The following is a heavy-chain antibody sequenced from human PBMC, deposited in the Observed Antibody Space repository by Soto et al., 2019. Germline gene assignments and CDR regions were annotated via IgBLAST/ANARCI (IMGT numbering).Heavy chain of an antibody. CDR3: ARGAATVTPGWFDP. D-gene: IGHD4-17*01. CDR2: HYHSGST. Sequence: SETLSLTCAVSGYSISSGYYWGWILQTPGKGLEWIASHYHSGSTYYNPSLKRLVTISVDTSKNQFSLQLTSVTAADTAVYYCARGAATVTPGWFDPWGQGIMVTVSS. J-gene: IGHJ5*02. CDR1: GYSISSGYY. V-gene: IGHV4-38-2*01.